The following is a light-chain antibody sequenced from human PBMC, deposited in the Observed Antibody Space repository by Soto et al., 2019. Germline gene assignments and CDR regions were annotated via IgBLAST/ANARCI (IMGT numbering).Light chain of an antibody. V-gene: IGLV2-8*01. Sequence: QSALTQPPSASGSPGQSVAISCTGTSSDIGGYNFVSWYQHHPGKAPKVLIYEVSKRASGVSDRFSGSKSGNTASLTVTGLQAEDEADYYCSSYARSNNVLFGGGTKVTVL. CDR3: SSYARSNNVL. CDR1: SSDIGGYNF. J-gene: IGLJ2*01. CDR2: EVS.